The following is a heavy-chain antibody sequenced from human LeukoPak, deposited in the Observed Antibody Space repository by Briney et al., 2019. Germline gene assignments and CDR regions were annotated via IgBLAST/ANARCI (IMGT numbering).Heavy chain of an antibody. Sequence: GGSLRLSCVASGFSFSRYWMSWVRQAPGKGLEWVANIKEDGSEQYYADSLKGRFTISRDNVKNSLYLHINSLRAEDTAVYYCARDSFETDIDYWGQGTLVTVTS. D-gene: IGHD1-1*01. CDR3: ARDSFETDIDY. CDR1: GFSFSRYW. CDR2: IKEDGSEQ. J-gene: IGHJ4*02. V-gene: IGHV3-7*01.